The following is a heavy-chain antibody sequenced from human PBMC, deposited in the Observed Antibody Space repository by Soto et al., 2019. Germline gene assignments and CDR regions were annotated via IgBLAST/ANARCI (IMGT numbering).Heavy chain of an antibody. V-gene: IGHV3-48*03. Sequence: GVLRLSCAASGFTFSSYEMNWVRQAPGKGLEWVSYISGSGSIIHYADSVKGRFTISRDNPKNSLYLQMNSLRAEDTAVYYCARDRAARDWFDPWGQGTLVTVSS. D-gene: IGHD6-6*01. J-gene: IGHJ5*02. CDR3: ARDRAARDWFDP. CDR2: ISGSGSII. CDR1: GFTFSSYE.